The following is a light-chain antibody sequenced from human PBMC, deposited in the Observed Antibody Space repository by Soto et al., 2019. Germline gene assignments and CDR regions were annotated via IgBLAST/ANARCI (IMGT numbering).Light chain of an antibody. CDR2: EVT. V-gene: IGLV1-40*01. CDR3: SSYTISNTLPFV. J-gene: IGLJ1*01. CDR1: NSNIGAGYD. Sequence: QSVLTQPPSVSGAPGQRVTISCTGSNSNIGAGYDVHWYQQLPGTAPKLLIYEVTHRPSGVSNRFSGSKSGNTASLTISGLQAEDEADYYCSSYTISNTLPFVFGTGTKLTVL.